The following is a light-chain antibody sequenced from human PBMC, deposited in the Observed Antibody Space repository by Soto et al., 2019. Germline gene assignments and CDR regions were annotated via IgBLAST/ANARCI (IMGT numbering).Light chain of an antibody. CDR2: GAS. J-gene: IGKJ1*01. CDR3: HQYNNWPPT. V-gene: IGKV3-15*01. CDR1: QSVSRN. Sequence: EMVMTQSTATLSVSPGERATLSCRASQSVSRNLAWYQQKPGQTPRLLIYGASTRVTGIPARFSGSGSGTEFTLTISSLQSEDFAVYYCHQYNNWPPTFGRGTKVEIK.